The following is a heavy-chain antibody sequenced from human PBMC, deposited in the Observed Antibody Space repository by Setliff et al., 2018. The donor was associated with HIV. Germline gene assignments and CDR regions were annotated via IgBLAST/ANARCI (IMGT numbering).Heavy chain of an antibody. CDR1: GGSFTNFY. CDR2: INHSGIT. Sequence: LVNPSETLSLTCVVYGGSFTNFYWSWIRQPPGKGLECIGEINHSGITNYNPSLKSRVTISVDTSKNQFSLKLSSVTAADTAVYFCARKVGGDFDYWGQGTLVTVSS. V-gene: IGHV4-34*01. D-gene: IGHD2-15*01. J-gene: IGHJ4*02. CDR3: ARKVGGDFDY.